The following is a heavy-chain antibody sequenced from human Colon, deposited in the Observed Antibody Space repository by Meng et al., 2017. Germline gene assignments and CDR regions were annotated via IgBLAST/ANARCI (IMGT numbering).Heavy chain of an antibody. V-gene: IGHV1-2*02. J-gene: IGHJ3*02. CDR2: INPNCGGT. Sequence: ASVKVSCKTSGYTFTAYYIHWVRQAPGQWLEWMGWINPNCGGTNYAQKFQGRVTMTRDTSIPTAYMELSTLRSDDTAVYYCAAGYCTSISCHHKGDAFDIWGQGTMVTVSS. D-gene: IGHD2-2*01. CDR1: GYTFTAYY. CDR3: AAGYCTSISCHHKGDAFDI.